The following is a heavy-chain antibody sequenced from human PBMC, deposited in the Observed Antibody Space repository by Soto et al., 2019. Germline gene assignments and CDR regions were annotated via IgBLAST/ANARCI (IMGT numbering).Heavy chain of an antibody. V-gene: IGHV3-23*01. CDR3: AKTLYYYDSSGYQ. J-gene: IGHJ4*02. Sequence: EVQLLESGGGLVQPGGSLRLSCAASGFTFSSYAMSWVCQAPGKGLEWVSAISGSGGSTYYADSVKGRFTISRDNSKNTLYLQMNSLIAEDTAVYYCAKTLYYYDSSGYQWGQGTLVTVSS. CDR1: GFTFSSYA. CDR2: ISGSGGST. D-gene: IGHD3-22*01.